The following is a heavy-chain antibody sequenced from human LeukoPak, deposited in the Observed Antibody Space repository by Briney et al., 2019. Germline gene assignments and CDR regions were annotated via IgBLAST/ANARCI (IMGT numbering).Heavy chain of an antibody. Sequence: SETLSLTCTVCGGSISSYYWRWIRQPPGKGREGMGYMFFIRSTNYIPSLKSRVTISVDTSNTQFSLKLSSVPAAATAVYYSAPSIAARPYYYYGMDVWGQGTTVTVSS. J-gene: IGHJ6*02. D-gene: IGHD6-6*01. CDR2: MFFIRST. CDR3: APSIAARPYYYYGMDV. V-gene: IGHV4-59*01. CDR1: GGSISSYY.